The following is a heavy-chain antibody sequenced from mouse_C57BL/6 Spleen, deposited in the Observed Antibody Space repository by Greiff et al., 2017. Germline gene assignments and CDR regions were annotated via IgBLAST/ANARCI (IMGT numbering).Heavy chain of an antibody. Sequence: QVTLKESGPELVKPGASVKISCKASGYAFSSSWMNWVKQRPGKGLEWIGRIYPGDGDTNYNGKFKGKATLTADKSSSTAYMQLSSLTSEDSAVYFCARDYGSRGFAYWGQGTLVTVSA. V-gene: IGHV1-82*01. D-gene: IGHD1-1*01. CDR2: IYPGDGDT. CDR3: ARDYGSRGFAY. CDR1: GYAFSSSW. J-gene: IGHJ3*01.